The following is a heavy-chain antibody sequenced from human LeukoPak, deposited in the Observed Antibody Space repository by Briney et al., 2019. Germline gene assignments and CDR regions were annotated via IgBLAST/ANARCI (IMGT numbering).Heavy chain of an antibody. Sequence: GGSLRLSCAASGFTFSSYAMSWVRQAPGKGLEWVSGLSGSGNSTYYADSVKGRFTISRDNSKNTLYLQMNSLRAEDTAIYYCAKDYEVYLSVYFDLWGRGTLVTVSS. J-gene: IGHJ2*01. V-gene: IGHV3-23*01. D-gene: IGHD3-3*01. CDR1: GFTFSSYA. CDR2: LSGSGNST. CDR3: AKDYEVYLSVYFDL.